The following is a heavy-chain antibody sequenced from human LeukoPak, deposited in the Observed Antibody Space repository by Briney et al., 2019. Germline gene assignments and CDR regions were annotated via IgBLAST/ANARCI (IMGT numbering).Heavy chain of an antibody. CDR1: GFPFCYFA. Sequence: GGSLSLSCAPSGFPFCYFAMYGLPQGRGRVVEWVYIVSADGHTTYYADSVRGRFTISRDNSKTSLYLQLKSLRAEAAALYFGARAPGRGDWGADYWGQGTPVTVSS. CDR2: VSADGHTT. V-gene: IGHV3-43*02. CDR3: ARAPGRGDWGADY. J-gene: IGHJ4*02. D-gene: IGHD3-10*01.